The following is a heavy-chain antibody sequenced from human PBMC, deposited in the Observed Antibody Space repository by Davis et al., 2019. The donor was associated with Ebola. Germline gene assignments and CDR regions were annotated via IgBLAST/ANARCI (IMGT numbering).Heavy chain of an antibody. Sequence: SVKVSCKASGGTFSSYAISWVRQAPGQGLEWMGWINPNSGGTNYAQKFQGRVTITADESTSTAYMELSSLRSEDTAVYYCARDRIGYCSGGSCYRRYYYGMDVWGQGTTVTVSS. D-gene: IGHD2-15*01. CDR3: ARDRIGYCSGGSCYRRYYYGMDV. CDR1: GGTFSSYA. CDR2: INPNSGGT. J-gene: IGHJ6*02. V-gene: IGHV1-69*13.